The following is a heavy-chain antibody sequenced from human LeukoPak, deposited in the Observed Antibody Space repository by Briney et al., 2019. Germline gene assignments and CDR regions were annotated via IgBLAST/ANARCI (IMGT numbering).Heavy chain of an antibody. V-gene: IGHV4-34*01. CDR3: ARGMVRGTRSYYYYYYYMDV. CDR2: INHSGST. J-gene: IGHJ6*03. Sequence: SETLSLTCAVYGGSFSGYYWSWIRQPPGKGLEWIGEINHSGSTNYNPSLKSRVTITVDTSKNQFSLKLSSVTAADTAVYYCARGMVRGTRSYYYYYYYMDVWGKGTTVTISS. D-gene: IGHD3-10*01. CDR1: GGSFSGYY.